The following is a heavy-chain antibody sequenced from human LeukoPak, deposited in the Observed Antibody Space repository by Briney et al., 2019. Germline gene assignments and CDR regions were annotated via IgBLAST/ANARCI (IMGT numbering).Heavy chain of an antibody. CDR2: ISSGSSTI. V-gene: IGHV3-48*01. CDR3: ARGDYGDLYYFDY. J-gene: IGHJ4*02. Sequence: GGSLRLSCAASGFSFSSYSMNWVRQAPGKGLEWVSYISSGSSTIYYADSVKGRFTISRDSAKNSLYLQMNSLRAEDTAVYFCARGDYGDLYYFDYWGQGTLVTVSS. CDR1: GFSFSSYS. D-gene: IGHD4-17*01.